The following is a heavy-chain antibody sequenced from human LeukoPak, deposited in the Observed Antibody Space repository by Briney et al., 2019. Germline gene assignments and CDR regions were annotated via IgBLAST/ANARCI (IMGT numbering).Heavy chain of an antibody. Sequence: GGSLRLSCTVSGFTVSSNSMSWVRQAPGKGLEWVSFIYSDNTHYSDSVKGRFTISRDNSKSTLYLQMNSLRAEDTAVYYCARDDPTSVSDYWGQGTLVTVSS. CDR1: GFTVSSNS. V-gene: IGHV3-53*01. D-gene: IGHD5/OR15-5a*01. CDR3: ARDDPTSVSDY. J-gene: IGHJ4*02. CDR2: IYSDNT.